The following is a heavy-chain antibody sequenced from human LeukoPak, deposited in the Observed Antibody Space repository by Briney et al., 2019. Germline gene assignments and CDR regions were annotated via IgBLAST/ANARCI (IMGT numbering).Heavy chain of an antibody. CDR3: ASPVGATTVRAFDI. V-gene: IGHV3-43*01. CDR2: ISWDGGST. J-gene: IGHJ3*02. D-gene: IGHD1-26*01. Sequence: PGGSLRLSCAASGFTFDDYTMHWVRQAPGKGLEWVSLISWDGGSTYCADSVKGRFTISRDNSKNSLYLQMNSLKTEDTAVYYCASPVGATTVRAFDIWGQGTMVTVSS. CDR1: GFTFDDYT.